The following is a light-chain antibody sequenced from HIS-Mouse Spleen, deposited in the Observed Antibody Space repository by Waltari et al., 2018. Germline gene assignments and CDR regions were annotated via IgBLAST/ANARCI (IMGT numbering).Light chain of an antibody. V-gene: IGKV4-1*01. CDR3: QQYYSTPQT. CDR2: WAS. Sequence: DIVMTQSPDPLAVALGERATINCKSSQSVLYSSNNKIYLAWYQQKPGQPPKLLIYWASTRESGVPDRFSGSGSGTDFTLTISSLQAEDVAVYYCQQYYSTPQTFGQGTKLEIK. CDR1: QSVLYSSNNKIY. J-gene: IGKJ2*01.